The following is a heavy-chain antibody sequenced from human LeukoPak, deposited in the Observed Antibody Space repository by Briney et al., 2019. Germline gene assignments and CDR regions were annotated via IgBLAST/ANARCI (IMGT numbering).Heavy chain of an antibody. CDR3: VRDLGGGMDV. CDR2: IKQDGSET. V-gene: IGHV3-7*01. J-gene: IGHJ6*04. CDR1: GFTFSSYW. D-gene: IGHD4-23*01. Sequence: PGGSLRLSCAASGFTFSSYWMTWVRQAPEKGLEWVANIKQDGSETYYVDSVKGRFTISRDNAKNSVYLQMNSLRVEATAVYYCVRDLGGGMDVWGKGITVTVSS.